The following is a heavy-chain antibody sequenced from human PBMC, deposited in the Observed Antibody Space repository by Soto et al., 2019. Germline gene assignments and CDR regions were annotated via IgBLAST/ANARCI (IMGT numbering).Heavy chain of an antibody. V-gene: IGHV3-7*03. D-gene: IGHD4-4*01. CDR1: GFTFSSYW. CDR2: IKQDGSEK. Sequence: EVQLVESGGGLVQPGGSLRLSCAASGFTFSSYWMSWVRQAPGKGLEWVANIKQDGSEKYYVDSVKGRFTISRDNAKNSLYLQMNSLRAEDTAVYYCARDTFLQDPPAYYYYYGMDVWGQGTTVTVSS. CDR3: ARDTFLQDPPAYYYYYGMDV. J-gene: IGHJ6*02.